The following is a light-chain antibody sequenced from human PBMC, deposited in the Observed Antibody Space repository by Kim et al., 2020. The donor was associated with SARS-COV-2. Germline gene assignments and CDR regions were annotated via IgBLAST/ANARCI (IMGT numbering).Light chain of an antibody. CDR2: KDS. V-gene: IGLV3-25*03. Sequence: VYPGQTARITCSGDALPNQYAYWYQQKPGQAPVLVIYKDSERPSGIPERFSGSSSGTTVTLTISGVQAEDEADYYCQSADSSGTWVFGGGTQLTVL. J-gene: IGLJ3*02. CDR3: QSADSSGTWV. CDR1: ALPNQY.